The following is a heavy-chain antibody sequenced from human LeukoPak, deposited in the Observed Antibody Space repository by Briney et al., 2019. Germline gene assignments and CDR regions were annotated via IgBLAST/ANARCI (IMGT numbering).Heavy chain of an antibody. V-gene: IGHV1-8*01. D-gene: IGHD4-23*01. CDR3: ARGLTRGRNGGNQGIDY. J-gene: IGHJ4*02. Sequence: GASVKVSCKASGYTFTSYDINWVRQATGQGLEWMGWMNPNSGNTGYAQKFQGRVTMTRNTSVSTAYMELSSLRSEDTAVYYCARGLTRGRNGGNQGIDYWGQGTLVTVSS. CDR1: GYTFTSYD. CDR2: MNPNSGNT.